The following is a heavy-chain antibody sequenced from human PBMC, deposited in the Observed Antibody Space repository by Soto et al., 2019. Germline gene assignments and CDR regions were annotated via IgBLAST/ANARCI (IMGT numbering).Heavy chain of an antibody. Sequence: SVKVSCKASGGTFSSYAISWVRQAPGQGLEWMGGIIPIFGTANYAQKFQGRVTITADESTSTADMELSRLRSEDTAVYYCARMYYYDSSGPHVYGMDVWGQGTTVTVSS. CDR3: ARMYYYDSSGPHVYGMDV. CDR2: IIPIFGTA. J-gene: IGHJ6*02. V-gene: IGHV1-69*13. CDR1: GGTFSSYA. D-gene: IGHD3-22*01.